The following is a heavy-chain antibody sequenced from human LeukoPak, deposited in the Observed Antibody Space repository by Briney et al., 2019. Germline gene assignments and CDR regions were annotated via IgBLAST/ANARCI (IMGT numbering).Heavy chain of an antibody. V-gene: IGHV4-59*08. Sequence: PSETLSLTCTVSGGSLSSYYWSWIRQPPGKGLEWIGFIDYSGSTNYSPSLKSRVTISVDTSKNNFSLKLSSVTAAETAVYYCARLQVEATFDLWGQGALVTVSS. CDR2: IDYSGST. CDR3: ARLQVEATFDL. D-gene: IGHD1-26*01. J-gene: IGHJ5*02. CDR1: GGSLSSYY.